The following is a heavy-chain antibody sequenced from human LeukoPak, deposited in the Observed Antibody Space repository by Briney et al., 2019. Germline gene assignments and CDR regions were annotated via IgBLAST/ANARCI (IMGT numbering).Heavy chain of an antibody. Sequence: PGGSLRLSCAASGFTFSSYWMSWVRQAPGKGLEWVANIKQDGREKYYVDSVKGRFTISRDNAKNSLYLQMNSLRAEDTAVYYCAKDVVGIVGATWDYWGQGTLVTVSS. V-gene: IGHV3-7*03. CDR2: IKQDGREK. J-gene: IGHJ4*02. CDR1: GFTFSSYW. CDR3: AKDVVGIVGATWDY. D-gene: IGHD1-26*01.